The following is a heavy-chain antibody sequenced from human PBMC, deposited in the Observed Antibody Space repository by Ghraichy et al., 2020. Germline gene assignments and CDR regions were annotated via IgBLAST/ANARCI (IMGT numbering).Heavy chain of an antibody. CDR1: GFSFSNSP. CDR2: ISTSGDYR. Sequence: GGSLRLSCAASGFSFSNSPMSWVRQAPGKGLEWVSSISTSGDYRYHADSVKGRFAISRDNSNFTLYLQMNSLRAEDTAVYYCAQIAVSGKWYFDLWGRGTLVTVSS. CDR3: AQIAVSGKWYFDL. D-gene: IGHD6-19*01. J-gene: IGHJ2*01. V-gene: IGHV3-23*01.